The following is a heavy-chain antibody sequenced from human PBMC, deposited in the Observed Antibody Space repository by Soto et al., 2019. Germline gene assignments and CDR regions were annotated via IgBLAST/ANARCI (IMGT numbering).Heavy chain of an antibody. CDR2: INHSGST. CDR3: ARATDTAMGPYYFDY. CDR1: GGSFSGYY. Sequence: SETLSLTCAVYGGSFSGYYWSWIRQPPGKGLEWIGEINHSGSTNYNPSLRSRVTISVDTSKNQFSLKLSSVTAADTAVYYCARATDTAMGPYYFDYWGQGTLVTVSS. D-gene: IGHD5-18*01. J-gene: IGHJ4*02. V-gene: IGHV4-34*01.